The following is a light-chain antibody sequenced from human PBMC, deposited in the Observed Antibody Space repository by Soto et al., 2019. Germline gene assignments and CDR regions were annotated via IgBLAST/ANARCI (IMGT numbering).Light chain of an antibody. CDR1: QSVSSNY. Sequence: EIVLTQSPGTLSLSPGERVTLSCRASQSVSSNYLAWYQQKPGQAPRLLIYGASSRASGIPDRFSGSGSGTDFTLTISRLEPEDFAVYYCEQYDSSPWTLGQGTKVEIK. V-gene: IGKV3-20*01. CDR3: EQYDSSPWT. CDR2: GAS. J-gene: IGKJ1*01.